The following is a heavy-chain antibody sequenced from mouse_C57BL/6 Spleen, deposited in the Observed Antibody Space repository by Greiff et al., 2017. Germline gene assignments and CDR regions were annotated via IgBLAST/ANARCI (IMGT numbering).Heavy chain of an antibody. CDR2: IHPNSGST. D-gene: IGHD2-5*01. CDR3: ARYYSNYGMDY. V-gene: IGHV1-64*01. Sequence: QVQLQQPGAELVKPGASVKLSCTASGYTFTSYWMHWVKQRPGQGLEWIGMIHPNSGSTNYNEKFKSKATLTVDKSSSTAYMQLSSLTSEDAAVYYCARYYSNYGMDYWGQGTSVTVSS. CDR1: GYTFTSYW. J-gene: IGHJ4*01.